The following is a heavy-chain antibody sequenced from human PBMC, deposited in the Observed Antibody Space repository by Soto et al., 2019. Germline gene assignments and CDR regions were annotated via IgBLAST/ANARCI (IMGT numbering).Heavy chain of an antibody. CDR3: TIVRVADSALDH. V-gene: IGHV3-30*02. J-gene: IGHJ4*02. D-gene: IGHD3-10*02. CDR1: GYILSNDG. Sequence: GGSLRLTSLGSGYILSNDGMHWFRQPPGKGLEWVAFMSYDGSDTFYADSVKGRFTISRDNSKNTLFLHMSNLRAEDTAMYYCTIVRVADSALDHWGQGPLVTVSS. CDR2: MSYDGSDT.